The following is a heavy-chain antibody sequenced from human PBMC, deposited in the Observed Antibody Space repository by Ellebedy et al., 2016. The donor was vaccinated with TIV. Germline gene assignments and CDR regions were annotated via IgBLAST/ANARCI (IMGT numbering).Heavy chain of an antibody. J-gene: IGHJ5*02. CDR1: GHRFTSYV. D-gene: IGHD3/OR15-3a*01. Sequence: AASVKVSCKASGHRFTSYVIHWVRQAPGQGLEWMGWINVGNGNTQNSQKFQGRVTIARATSASTVYMEVSSVRSEDTAVYYCVVGLFQPWGQGTLVSVSS. CDR3: VVGLFQP. CDR2: INVGNGNT. V-gene: IGHV1-3*01.